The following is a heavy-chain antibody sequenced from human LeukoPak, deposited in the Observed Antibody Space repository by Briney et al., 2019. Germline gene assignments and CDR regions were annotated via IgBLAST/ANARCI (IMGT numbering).Heavy chain of an antibody. CDR1: GFTFSHAW. CDR2: IKSKADGETT. D-gene: IGHD3-10*01. J-gene: IGHJ4*02. V-gene: IGHV3-15*05. CDR3: ARGNFYSGSGSSPLDS. Sequence: GGSLRLSCAASGFTFSHAWMSWVRQAPGKGLQWVGRIKSKADGETTDYAAPVKGRFTVSRDDSKNTLYLQMNSLGAEDSAVYYCARGNFYSGSGSSPLDSWGQGTLVTVSS.